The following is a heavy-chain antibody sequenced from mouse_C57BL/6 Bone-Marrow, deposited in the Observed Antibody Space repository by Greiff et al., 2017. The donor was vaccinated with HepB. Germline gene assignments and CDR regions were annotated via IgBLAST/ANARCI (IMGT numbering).Heavy chain of an antibody. J-gene: IGHJ3*01. CDR2: IHPNSGST. CDR1: GYTFTSYW. D-gene: IGHD2-4*01. CDR3: ARSIIYYDYAWFAY. Sequence: VQLQQPGAELVKPGASVKLSCKASGYTFTSYWMHWVKQRPGQGLEWIGMIHPNSGSTNYNEKFKSKATLTVDKSSSTAYMQLSSLTSEDSAVYYCARSIIYYDYAWFAYWGQGTLVTVSA. V-gene: IGHV1-64*01.